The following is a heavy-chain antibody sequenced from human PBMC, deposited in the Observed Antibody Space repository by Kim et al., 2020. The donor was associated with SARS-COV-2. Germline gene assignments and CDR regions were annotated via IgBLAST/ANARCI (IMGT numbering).Heavy chain of an antibody. Sequence: VKGRFTISRDNSKNTLYLQMNSLRAEDTAVYYCAKDAYYDSSGYSGADDYWGQGTLVTVSS. J-gene: IGHJ4*02. D-gene: IGHD3-22*01. CDR3: AKDAYYDSSGYSGADDY. V-gene: IGHV3-23*01.